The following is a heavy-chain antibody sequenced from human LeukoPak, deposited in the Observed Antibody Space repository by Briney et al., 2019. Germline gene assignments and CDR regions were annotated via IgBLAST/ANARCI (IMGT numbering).Heavy chain of an antibody. Sequence: PPETLSLTCTVSGGSISSSSYYWGWILQPPGKGPEWIGSIYHSGDTYYNPSLKSRVTISVDTSTNQFSLNLKSVTAADMAVYYCARIYCSAGSCYSRTIHWDYYYYYYMDVWGRGTTVTVSS. V-gene: IGHV4-39*07. CDR1: GGSISSSSYY. CDR3: ARIYCSAGSCYSRTIHWDYYYYYYMDV. J-gene: IGHJ6*03. D-gene: IGHD2-15*01. CDR2: IYHSGDT.